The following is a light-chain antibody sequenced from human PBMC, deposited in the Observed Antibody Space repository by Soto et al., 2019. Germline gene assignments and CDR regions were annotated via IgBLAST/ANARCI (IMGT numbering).Light chain of an antibody. CDR3: QKCNVAPFT. Sequence: DIQITQSLSSLYAFVGDRVTITCRASQDIGNFLAWYQQKPGKVPTLLIYAASTLQSGVPSRFSGSGSGTDVTLTIISLQPEDVATYYCQKCNVAPFTFGGGTKVDIK. J-gene: IGKJ4*01. CDR1: QDIGNF. CDR2: AAS. V-gene: IGKV1-27*01.